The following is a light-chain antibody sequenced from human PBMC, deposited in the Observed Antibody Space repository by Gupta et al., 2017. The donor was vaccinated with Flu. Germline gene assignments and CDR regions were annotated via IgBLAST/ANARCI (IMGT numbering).Light chain of an antibody. CDR1: QSLLHSNGYKD. Sequence: DIVMTQSPLSLPITPGEPASISCRSSQSLLHSNGYKDLDWYLQKPGQSPQLLIHLGSNRASGVPDRFSGSGSSTDFTLKISRVEAEDVGVYYCMQALETPLTFGQGTRLEIK. J-gene: IGKJ5*01. V-gene: IGKV2-28*01. CDR3: MQALETPLT. CDR2: LGS.